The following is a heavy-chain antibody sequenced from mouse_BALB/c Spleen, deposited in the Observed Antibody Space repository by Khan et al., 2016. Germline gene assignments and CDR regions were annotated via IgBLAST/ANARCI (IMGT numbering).Heavy chain of an antibody. D-gene: IGHD2-1*01. J-gene: IGHJ2*01. V-gene: IGHV5-6-5*01. CDR3: AREDYGNYGDYFDY. Sequence: EVELVESGGGLVKPGGSLKLSCAASGFTFSSYAMSWVRQPPEKRLEWVASISSGGSTYYPDSVKGRFTISTDNARNILILQMSSRGSEETAMYYCAREDYGNYGDYFDYWGQGTTLTVSS. CDR1: GFTFSSYA. CDR2: ISSGGST.